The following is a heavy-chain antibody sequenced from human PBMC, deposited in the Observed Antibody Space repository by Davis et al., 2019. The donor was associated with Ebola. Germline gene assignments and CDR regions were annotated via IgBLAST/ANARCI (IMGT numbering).Heavy chain of an antibody. D-gene: IGHD3-10*01. CDR1: GGSFSGYY. CDR3: ARDLGRGWFDP. CDR2: INHSGST. Sequence: MPSETLSLTCAVYGGSFSGYYWSWIRQPPGKGLEWIGEINHSGSTDYNPSLKSRVTISVDTSKNQFSLKLSSVTAADTAVYYCARDLGRGWFDPWGQGTLVTVSS. J-gene: IGHJ5*02. V-gene: IGHV4-34*01.